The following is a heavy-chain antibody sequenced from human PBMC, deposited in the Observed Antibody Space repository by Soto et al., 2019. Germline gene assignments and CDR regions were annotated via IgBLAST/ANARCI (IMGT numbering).Heavy chain of an antibody. D-gene: IGHD2-2*01. V-gene: IGHV1-8*03. CDR2: MNPNSGNT. CDR1: GYTFTSYG. Sequence: ASVKVSCKASGYTFTSYGISWARQAPGQGLEWMGWMNPNSGNTGYAQKFQGRVTITRDTSASTAYMELSSLRSEDTAVYYCARALYQLLSGPHYWGQGTLVTVSS. CDR3: ARALYQLLSGPHY. J-gene: IGHJ4*02.